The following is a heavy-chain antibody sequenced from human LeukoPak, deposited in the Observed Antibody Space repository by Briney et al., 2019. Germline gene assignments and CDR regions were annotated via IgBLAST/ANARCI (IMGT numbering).Heavy chain of an antibody. Sequence: GGSLRLSCAASGFTFTSYGMHWVRQAPGKGLEWVALIWYDGRKEYYADSVKGRFTISRDDSRNTLYLQMNGLSAEDTAVYYCARLGSSWSSDYWGQGTLVTVSS. CDR3: ARLGSSWSSDY. D-gene: IGHD6-13*01. V-gene: IGHV3-33*01. J-gene: IGHJ4*02. CDR2: IWYDGRKE. CDR1: GFTFTSYG.